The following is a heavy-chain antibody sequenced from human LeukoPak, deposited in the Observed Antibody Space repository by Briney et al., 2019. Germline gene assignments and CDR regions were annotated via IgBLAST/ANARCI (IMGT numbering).Heavy chain of an antibody. J-gene: IGHJ3*02. CDR2: ISNSGSTI. V-gene: IGHV3-11*01. CDR1: GFTFSDYY. D-gene: IGHD6-19*01. Sequence: GGSLRLSRAASGFTFSDYYMSWIRQAPGKGLEWVSYISNSGSTIYYADSVKGRFTISRDNAKNSLYLQMNSLRAEDTAVYYCARDSVLIAVAVRGAFDIWGQGTMVTVSS. CDR3: ARDSVLIAVAVRGAFDI.